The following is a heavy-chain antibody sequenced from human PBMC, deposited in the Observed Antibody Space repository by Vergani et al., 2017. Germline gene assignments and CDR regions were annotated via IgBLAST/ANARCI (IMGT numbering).Heavy chain of an antibody. CDR1: GGSISSSSYY. V-gene: IGHV4-39*01. Sequence: QLQLQESGPGLVKPSETLSLTCTVSGGSISSSSYYWGWIRQPPGKGLEWIGSIYYSGTTNYNPSLNGRVTIFVDKSKNILSLRLNSVTAADTAVYYCARGETRTDWFDPWGQGTLVTVSS. D-gene: IGHD3/OR15-3a*01. J-gene: IGHJ5*02. CDR2: IYYSGTT. CDR3: ARGETRTDWFDP.